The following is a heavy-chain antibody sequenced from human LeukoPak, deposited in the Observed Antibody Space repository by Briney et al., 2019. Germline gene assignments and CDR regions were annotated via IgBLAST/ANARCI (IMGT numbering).Heavy chain of an antibody. V-gene: IGHV3-7*04. D-gene: IGHD7-27*01. CDR2: IKEDGSEK. CDR1: GFTFRSSW. Sequence: PGGSLRLSCAASGFTFRSSWMNWVRQAPGKGLEWVANIKEDGSEKYYVDSVKGRFTMSRDNARDSLYLEMNSLRAEDTAVYYCARGSNWAFDYWGQGTLVTASS. CDR3: ARGSNWAFDY. J-gene: IGHJ4*02.